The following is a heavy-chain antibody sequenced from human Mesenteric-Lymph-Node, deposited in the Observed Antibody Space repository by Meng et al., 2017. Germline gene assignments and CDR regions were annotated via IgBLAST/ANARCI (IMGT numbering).Heavy chain of an antibody. CDR3: ASFPPPGKQWLVTDY. D-gene: IGHD6-19*01. CDR2: IYHSGST. V-gene: IGHV4-30-2*01. J-gene: IGHJ4*02. CDR1: GGSIRSGGYS. Sequence: QGLLQASGSGLVKPSQTLSLTCAVSGGSIRSGGYSWSWIRQPPGKGLEWIGEIYHSGSTNYNPSLKSRVTISVDKSKNQFSLKLSSVTAADTAVYYCASFPPPGKQWLVTDYWGQGTLVTVS.